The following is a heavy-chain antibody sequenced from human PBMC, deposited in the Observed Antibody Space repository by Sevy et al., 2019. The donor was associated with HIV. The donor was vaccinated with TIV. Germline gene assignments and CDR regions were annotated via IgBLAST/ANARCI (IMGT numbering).Heavy chain of an antibody. CDR2: INYSGST. CDR1: GASISSSGYY. D-gene: IGHD6-19*01. CDR3: AGPTLSYSSGWSYYDS. J-gene: IGHJ4*02. Sequence: SETLSLTCTVSGASISSSGYYWGWIRQPPGKGLEWIASINYSGSTFYNPSLKSRVTISSDTSKNQFSLKMNSVTAADTAIYYCAGPTLSYSSGWSYYDSWGQGTVVTVSS. V-gene: IGHV4-39*01.